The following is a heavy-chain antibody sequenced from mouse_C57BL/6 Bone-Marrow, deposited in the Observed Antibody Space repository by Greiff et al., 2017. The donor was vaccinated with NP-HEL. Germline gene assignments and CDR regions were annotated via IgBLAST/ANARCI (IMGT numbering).Heavy chain of an antibody. CDR1: GFSLTSYA. Sequence: VQLQQSGPGLVAPSQSLSITCTVSGFSLTSYAISWVRQPPGKGLEWLGVIWTGGGTNYNSALKSRLSISKDNSKSQVFLKMNSLQTDDTARYYCARIPYDYDGGWFAYWGQGTLVTVSA. V-gene: IGHV2-9-1*01. CDR2: IWTGGGT. D-gene: IGHD2-4*01. CDR3: ARIPYDYDGGWFAY. J-gene: IGHJ3*01.